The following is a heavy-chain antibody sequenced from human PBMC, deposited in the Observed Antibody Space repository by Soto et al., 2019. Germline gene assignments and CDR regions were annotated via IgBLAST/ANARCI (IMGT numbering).Heavy chain of an antibody. CDR2: IYHSGST. Sequence: SGTLSLTCAGSGGSIRSGGYSWSWIRQPPGKGLEWIGYIYHSGSTYYNPSLKSRVTISVDRSKNQFSLKLTSVTAADTAVYYCATAPGPYWGQGTLVTVSS. CDR1: GGSIRSGGYS. CDR3: ATAPGPY. J-gene: IGHJ4*02. V-gene: IGHV4-30-2*01.